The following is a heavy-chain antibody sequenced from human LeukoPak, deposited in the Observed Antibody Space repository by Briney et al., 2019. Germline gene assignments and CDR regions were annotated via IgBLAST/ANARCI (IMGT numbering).Heavy chain of an antibody. D-gene: IGHD5-12*01. V-gene: IGHV3-23*01. Sequence: GGSLRLSCAASGSTFSSYAMSWVRQAPGKGLEWVSAISGSGGSTYYADSVKGRFTISRDNSKNTLYLQMNSLRAEDTAVYYCAKGGYSGYDMSYFDYWGQGTLVTVSS. J-gene: IGHJ4*02. CDR2: ISGSGGST. CDR1: GSTFSSYA. CDR3: AKGGYSGYDMSYFDY.